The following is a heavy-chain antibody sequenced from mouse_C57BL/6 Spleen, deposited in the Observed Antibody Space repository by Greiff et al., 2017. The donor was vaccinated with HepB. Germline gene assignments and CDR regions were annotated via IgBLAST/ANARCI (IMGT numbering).Heavy chain of an antibody. J-gene: IGHJ4*01. Sequence: EVKVVESGGGLVKPGGSLKLSCAASGFTFSSYTMSWVRQTPEKRLEWVATISGGGGNTYYPDSVKGRFTISRDKAKNTLYLQMSSLRSEDTALYYCARTGEGYAMDYWGQGTSVTVSS. CDR3: ARTGEGYAMDY. D-gene: IGHD2-13*01. V-gene: IGHV5-9*01. CDR2: ISGGGGNT. CDR1: GFTFSSYT.